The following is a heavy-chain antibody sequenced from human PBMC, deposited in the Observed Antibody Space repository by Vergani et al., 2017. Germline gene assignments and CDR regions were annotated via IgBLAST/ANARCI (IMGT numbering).Heavy chain of an antibody. CDR2: ISWNSGSI. J-gene: IGHJ4*02. CDR1: GFTFDDYA. D-gene: IGHD4-17*01. V-gene: IGHV3-9*01. CDR3: ARDRDYGDFFDY. Sequence: EVQLVESGGGLVQPGRSLRLSCAASGFTFDDYAMHWVRQAPGKGLEWVSGISWNSGSIGYADSVKGRFTISRDNAKNSLYLQMNSLRAEDTAVYYCARDRDYGDFFDYWGQGTLVTVSS.